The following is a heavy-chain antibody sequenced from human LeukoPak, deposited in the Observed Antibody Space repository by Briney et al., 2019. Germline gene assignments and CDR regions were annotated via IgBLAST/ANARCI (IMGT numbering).Heavy chain of an antibody. V-gene: IGHV3-33*01. Sequence: PGGSLRLSCAASGFTFSSYGMHWVRQAPGKGLEWVSVIWHDGTNKYYADSVKGRFTISRDNSKNTLYLQMNSLRAEDTAVYYCARDDDYGDSYWYFDLWGRGTLVTVSS. J-gene: IGHJ2*01. CDR3: ARDDDYGDSYWYFDL. CDR2: IWHDGTNK. CDR1: GFTFSSYG. D-gene: IGHD4-17*01.